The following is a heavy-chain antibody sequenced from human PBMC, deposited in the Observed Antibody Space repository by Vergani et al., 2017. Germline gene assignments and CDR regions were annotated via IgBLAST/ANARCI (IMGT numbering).Heavy chain of an antibody. CDR1: GFRFSNYW. CDR2: IKGDGSAK. V-gene: IGHV3-7*01. J-gene: IGHJ6*02. CDR3: ARDTTDCSGGSCYAYYYYGMDV. D-gene: IGHD2-15*01. Sequence: EVEVVESGGGLVQPGGSLRLSCAASGFRFSNYWMHWLRQAPGKGLEWVAAIKGDGSAKQYVESVKGRFTISRDNAKNSLYLQMNSLRAEDTAVYYCARDTTDCSGGSCYAYYYYGMDVWGQGTTVTVSS.